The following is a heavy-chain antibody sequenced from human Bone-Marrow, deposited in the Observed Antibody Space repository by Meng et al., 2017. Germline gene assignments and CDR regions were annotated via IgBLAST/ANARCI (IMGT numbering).Heavy chain of an antibody. CDR1: GFTFSSYE. J-gene: IGHJ4*02. CDR2: ISSSGNII. Sequence: GESLKISCAASGFTFSSYEMNWVRQAPGKGLQWVSYISSSGNIIYYADPVKGRFTISRDNAKNSLYLQVNSLRVEDTAVYYCARGVYASSGCPVFHWGQGTLVTVSS. D-gene: IGHD3-22*01. CDR3: ARGVYASSGCPVFH. V-gene: IGHV3-48*03.